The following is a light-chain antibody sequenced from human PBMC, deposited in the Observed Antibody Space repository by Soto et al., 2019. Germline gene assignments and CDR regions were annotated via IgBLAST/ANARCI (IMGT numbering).Light chain of an antibody. J-gene: IGLJ2*01. CDR1: SSDVGGFNS. CDR2: DVV. V-gene: IGLV2-14*01. CDR3: SSYTRSTARI. Sequence: QSALTQPASVSGSPGQSITISCTGTSSDVGGFNSVSWYQQHPGKAPKLMIYDVVNRPSGVSNRFSGSKSGNTASLTISGLRAEDEANYYCSSYTRSTARIFGGGTQLTVL.